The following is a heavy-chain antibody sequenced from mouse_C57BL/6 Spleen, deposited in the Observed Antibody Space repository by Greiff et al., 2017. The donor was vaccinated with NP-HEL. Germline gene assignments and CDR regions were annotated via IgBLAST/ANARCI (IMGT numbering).Heavy chain of an antibody. D-gene: IGHD1-1*01. CDR3: AREDYGISYVFDY. V-gene: IGHV1-72*01. Sequence: QVQLQQPGAELVKPGASVKLSCKASGYTFTSYWMHWVKQRPGRGLEWIGRIDPNSGGTKYNEKFKSKATLTVDQPSSTAYMQLSSLTSEGSAVXYSAREDYGISYVFDYWGQGTTLTVSS. CDR2: IDPNSGGT. CDR1: GYTFTSYW. J-gene: IGHJ2*01.